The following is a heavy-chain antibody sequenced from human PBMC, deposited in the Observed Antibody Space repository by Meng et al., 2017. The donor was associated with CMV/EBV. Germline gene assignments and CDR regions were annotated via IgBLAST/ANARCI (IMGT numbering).Heavy chain of an antibody. CDR2: IYWNDDK. CDR1: GFSLSTSGVG. D-gene: IGHD3-3*01. CDR3: AHSPLRFSLGGGTFDP. Sequence: SGPTLVKPTQTLTLTCTFSGFSLSTSGVGVGWIRQPPGKALEWLALIYWNDDKRYSPSLKSRLTITKDTSKNQVVLTMTNMDPVDTATYYCAHSPLRFSLGGGTFDPWGQGTLVTVSS. J-gene: IGHJ5*02. V-gene: IGHV2-5*01.